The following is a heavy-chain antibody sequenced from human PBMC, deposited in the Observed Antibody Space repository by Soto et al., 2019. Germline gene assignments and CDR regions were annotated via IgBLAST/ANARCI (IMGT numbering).Heavy chain of an antibody. CDR1: GFTFSSYA. CDR2: ISYDGSNK. Sequence: PGGSLRLSCAASGFTFSSYAMHWVRQAPGKGLEWVAVISYDGSNKYYADSVKGRFTISRDNSKNVLYLQMNSLSADDAAVYFCAKGRAITVYGVDILFDYWGLGTLVIVS. J-gene: IGHJ4*01. CDR3: AKGRAITVYGVDILFDY. V-gene: IGHV3-30-3*01. D-gene: IGHD3-3*01.